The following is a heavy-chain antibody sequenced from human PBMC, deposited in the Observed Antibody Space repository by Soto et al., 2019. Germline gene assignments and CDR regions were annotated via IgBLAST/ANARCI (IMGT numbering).Heavy chain of an antibody. V-gene: IGHV3-23*01. Sequence: EVQLLESGGTLVQPGGSLRLSCAASTSTFSNYAMAWVRQAPGKGLEWLSSIAPNGGDISYADSVKGRFTISRDNSKNTLYLQMDSLRAEDTAMYYCAKKYYGTFPFDAWGQGTLVTVSS. J-gene: IGHJ4*02. D-gene: IGHD3-16*01. CDR1: TSTFSNYA. CDR3: AKKYYGTFPFDA. CDR2: IAPNGGDI.